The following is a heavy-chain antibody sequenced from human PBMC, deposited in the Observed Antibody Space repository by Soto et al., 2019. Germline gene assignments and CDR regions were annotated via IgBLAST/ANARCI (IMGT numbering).Heavy chain of an antibody. CDR3: ARDAVILPYFQH. J-gene: IGHJ1*01. CDR2: ITGTASST. Sequence: GGSLRLSCAASGFRFSDFSMTWVRQAPGRGLEWVSAITGTASSTYYADSVKGRFTISRDNSKNTLYLQINSLRAEDTAVYYYARDAVILPYFQHWGQGTLVTVSS. CDR1: GFRFSDFS. D-gene: IGHD3-16*02. V-gene: IGHV3-23*01.